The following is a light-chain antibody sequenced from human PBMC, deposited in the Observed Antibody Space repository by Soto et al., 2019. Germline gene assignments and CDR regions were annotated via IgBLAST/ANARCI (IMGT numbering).Light chain of an antibody. CDR2: GAS. CDR3: QQYIGLWT. V-gene: IGKV1-5*01. J-gene: IGKJ1*01. CDR1: QTISTF. Sequence: DIQLTQSPSTQSASVGDRVTITCRASQTISTFLAWYQQKPGKAPHLLIYGASSLQSGVPSRFSGSGSGTEFTLSISSLQPDDLGTYYCQQYIGLWTFGQGTKVDLK.